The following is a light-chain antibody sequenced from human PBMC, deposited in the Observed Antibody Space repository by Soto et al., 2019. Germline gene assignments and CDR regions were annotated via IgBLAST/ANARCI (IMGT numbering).Light chain of an antibody. CDR1: SSDVGGYNY. J-gene: IGLJ2*01. CDR2: EVT. V-gene: IGLV2-8*01. Sequence: QSALTQPPSASGSPGQSVTISCTGTSSDVGGYNYVSWYQQHPGKAPKLMIHEVTKRPSGVPDRFSGSKSGNTASLTVSGLQAEDEADYYCSSYAGSNTVVFGGGTKLTV. CDR3: SSYAGSNTVV.